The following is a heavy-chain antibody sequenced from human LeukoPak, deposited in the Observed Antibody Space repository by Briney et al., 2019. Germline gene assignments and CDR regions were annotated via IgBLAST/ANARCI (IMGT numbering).Heavy chain of an antibody. D-gene: IGHD2-15*01. Sequence: GGSLRLSCAASGFTFSSYGMHWVRQAPGKGLEWVAVISYDGSNKYYADSVKGRFTISRDNSKNTLYLQMNSLRAEDTAVYYCSRDRDAIAALSGYWFDPWGQGTLVTVSS. CDR2: ISYDGSNK. CDR1: GFTFSSYG. J-gene: IGHJ5*02. CDR3: SRDRDAIAALSGYWFDP. V-gene: IGHV3-30*19.